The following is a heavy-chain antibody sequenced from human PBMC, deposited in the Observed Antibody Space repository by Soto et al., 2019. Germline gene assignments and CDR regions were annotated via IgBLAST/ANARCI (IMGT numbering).Heavy chain of an antibody. V-gene: IGHV1-18*01. CDR1: GGTFSSYA. CDR3: ARERDASSWSSVEYLQY. J-gene: IGHJ1*01. Sequence: QVQLVQSGAEVKKPGSSVKVSCKASGGTFSSYAISWVRQAPGQGLEWMGGISGYNGNTNYAQKFQGRVIMTTDTSTNTVFMERMSVRSDDTAIYYCARERDASSWSSVEYLQYWGQGTLVTVSS. CDR2: ISGYNGNT. D-gene: IGHD6-13*01.